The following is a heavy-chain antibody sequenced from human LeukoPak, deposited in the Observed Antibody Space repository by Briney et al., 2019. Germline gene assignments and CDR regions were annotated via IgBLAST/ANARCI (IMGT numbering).Heavy chain of an antibody. CDR1: GYTFTGYY. Sequence: ASVKVSCKASGYTFTGYYMHWVRQAPGQGLEWMGWINPNSGGTNYAQKFQGWVTMTRDTSISTAYMELSRLRSDDTAVYYCARDLKSSGRYSSSHFDYWGQGTLVTVSS. CDR3: ARDLKSSGRYSSSHFDY. CDR2: INPNSGGT. D-gene: IGHD6-19*01. J-gene: IGHJ4*02. V-gene: IGHV1-2*04.